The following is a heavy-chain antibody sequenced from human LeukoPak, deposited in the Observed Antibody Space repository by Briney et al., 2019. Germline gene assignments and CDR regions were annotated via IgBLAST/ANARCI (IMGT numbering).Heavy chain of an antibody. CDR2: IRSKAYGGTT. J-gene: IGHJ5*02. Sequence: GGSLRLSCTASGFTFGNYAMSWFRQAPGKGLEWVSFIRSKAYGGTTEYAASVKGRFTISRDDSKSIAYLQMNSLKTEDTAVYYCTRQYCSSASCYINWFDPWGQGTLVTVSS. CDR3: TRQYCSSASCYINWFDP. CDR1: GFTFGNYA. D-gene: IGHD2-2*02. V-gene: IGHV3-49*03.